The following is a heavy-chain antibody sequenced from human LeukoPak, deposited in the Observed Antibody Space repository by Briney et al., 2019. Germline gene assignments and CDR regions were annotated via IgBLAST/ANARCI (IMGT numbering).Heavy chain of an antibody. CDR2: ISYDGSNK. V-gene: IGHV3-30*18. CDR1: GFTFSSYG. CDR3: AKDITNYYDSSGYDY. J-gene: IGHJ4*02. Sequence: PGGSLRLSCAASGFTFSSYGMHWVRQAPGKGLEWVAVISYDGSNKYYADSVKGRFTISRDNSKNTLYLQMNSLRAEDTAVYYCAKDITNYYDSSGYDYWGQGTLVTVSS. D-gene: IGHD3-22*01.